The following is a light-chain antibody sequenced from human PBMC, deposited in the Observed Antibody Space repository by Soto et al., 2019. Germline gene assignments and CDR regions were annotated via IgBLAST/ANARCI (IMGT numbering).Light chain of an antibody. Sequence: EVVMTQSPATLSVSPGERATLSCWASQSVRSDFAWYQQKPGQTPRLLIYGASTRAPGIPARFSGSGSGTEFTLTISSLQSEDFAVYYCQQYNNWPPITFGQGTRLEI. CDR1: QSVRSD. CDR3: QQYNNWPPIT. CDR2: GAS. V-gene: IGKV3-15*01. J-gene: IGKJ5*01.